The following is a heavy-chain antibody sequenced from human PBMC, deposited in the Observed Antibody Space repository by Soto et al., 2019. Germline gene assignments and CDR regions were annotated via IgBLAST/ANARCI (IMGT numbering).Heavy chain of an antibody. D-gene: IGHD2-21*01. CDR3: ARQPTTGDTDLWFDP. V-gene: IGHV4-39*01. J-gene: IGHJ5*02. CDR2: IFYSGRT. Sequence: QLQLLESGPGLVKASETLSLTCSVSGGPISTSRSYWAWIRQPPGKGLGWLANIFYSGRTFYNPSRASRVSVSVDTSKNEFSLKLRSVTAADTAVYYCARQPTTGDTDLWFDPWGQGTLVTVSS. CDR1: GGPISTSRSY.